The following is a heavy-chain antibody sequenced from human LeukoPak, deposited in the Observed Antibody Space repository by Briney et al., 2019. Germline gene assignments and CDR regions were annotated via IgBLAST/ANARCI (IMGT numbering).Heavy chain of an antibody. CDR1: GFTFSSYN. V-gene: IGHV3-30*02. D-gene: IGHD3-10*01. J-gene: IGHJ4*02. Sequence: GASLRLSCAASGFTFSSYNMHWVRQAPGKGLEWVAHIRYHGSHKSYADSVKGRFTVSKDNSKNTLYLHMTSLRSEDTAVYYCAQVYGSASGESIRFWGQGTLVTVSS. CDR3: AQVYGSASGESIRF. CDR2: IRYHGSHK.